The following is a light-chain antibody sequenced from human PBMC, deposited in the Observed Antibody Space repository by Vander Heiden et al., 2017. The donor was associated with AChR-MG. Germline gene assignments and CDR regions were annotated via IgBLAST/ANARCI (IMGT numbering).Light chain of an antibody. Sequence: SYELTQPPPVSGSPGQTASITCSGDKLGDKYACWYQQKPGQSPVVVIYQDSKRPSGIPERFSGSNSGNTATLTISGTQAMDEADYYCQAWDSSTVVFGGGTKLTVL. V-gene: IGLV3-1*01. CDR3: QAWDSSTVV. CDR2: QDS. J-gene: IGLJ2*01. CDR1: KLGDKY.